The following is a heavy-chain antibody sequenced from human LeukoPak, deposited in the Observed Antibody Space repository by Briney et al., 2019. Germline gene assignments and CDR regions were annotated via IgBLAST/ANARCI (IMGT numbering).Heavy chain of an antibody. Sequence: ASVKVSCKASGYTFTSYGISWVRQAPGQGLEWMGWISAYNGNTNYAQKFQGRVTMTRDTSISTAYMELSRLRSDDTAVYYCASTSGPWGQGTLVTVSS. CDR2: ISAYNGNT. CDR3: ASTSGP. V-gene: IGHV1-18*01. J-gene: IGHJ5*02. CDR1: GYTFTSYG.